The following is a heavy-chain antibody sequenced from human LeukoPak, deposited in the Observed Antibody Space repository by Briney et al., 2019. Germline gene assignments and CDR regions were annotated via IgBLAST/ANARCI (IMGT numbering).Heavy chain of an antibody. CDR3: ARVPEAVAGPPFFDY. V-gene: IGHV3-30-3*01. J-gene: IGHJ4*02. Sequence: GESLRLSCAASGFTFSSYAMHWVRQAPGKGLEWVAVISYDGSNKYYAASVKGRFTISRDNSKNTLYLQMNSLRAEDTAVYYCARVPEAVAGPPFFDYWGQGTLVTVSS. CDR2: ISYDGSNK. CDR1: GFTFSSYA. D-gene: IGHD6-19*01.